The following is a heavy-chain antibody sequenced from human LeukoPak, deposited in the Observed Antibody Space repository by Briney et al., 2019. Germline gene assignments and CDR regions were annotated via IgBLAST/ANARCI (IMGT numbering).Heavy chain of an antibody. CDR3: ARDSHCSGGSCYGGYFDY. J-gene: IGHJ4*02. CDR2: IYYSGST. Sequence: PSETLSLTCTVSGYSISSGYYWGWIRQPPGKGLEWIGSIYYSGSTYYNPSLKSRVTISVDTSKNQFSLKLSSVTAADTAVYYCARDSHCSGGSCYGGYFDYWGQGTLVTVSS. CDR1: GYSISSGYY. V-gene: IGHV4-38-2*02. D-gene: IGHD2-15*01.